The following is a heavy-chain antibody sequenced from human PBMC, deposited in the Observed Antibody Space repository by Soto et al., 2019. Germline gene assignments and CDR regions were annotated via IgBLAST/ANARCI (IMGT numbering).Heavy chain of an antibody. CDR3: ARGVSIGWYAEFGY. D-gene: IGHD6-19*01. CDR1: GDSISIYY. CDR2: VFYNGDT. Sequence: QVQLQESGPGLVKPSETLSLTRTVSGDSISIYYWSWIRQPPGKGLEWIGYVFYNGDTNYNPSLKTRVNISVDRSKNQFSLKLSSVTAADTAVYYCARGVSIGWYAEFGYWGRGTLVTVSS. V-gene: IGHV4-59*13. J-gene: IGHJ4*02.